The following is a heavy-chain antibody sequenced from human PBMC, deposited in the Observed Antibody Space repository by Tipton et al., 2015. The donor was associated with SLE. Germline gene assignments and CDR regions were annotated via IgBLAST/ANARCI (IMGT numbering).Heavy chain of an antibody. J-gene: IGHJ3*02. CDR1: GFTFSSYW. Sequence: SLRLSCAASGFTFSSYWMSWVRQAPGKGLEWVANIKQDGSEKYYVDSVKGRFTISRDNAKNSLYLQMNSLRTEDTAVYYCAAYQGGEGAFDIWGQGTMVTVSS. D-gene: IGHD2-2*01. CDR3: AAYQGGEGAFDI. V-gene: IGHV3-7*01. CDR2: IKQDGSEK.